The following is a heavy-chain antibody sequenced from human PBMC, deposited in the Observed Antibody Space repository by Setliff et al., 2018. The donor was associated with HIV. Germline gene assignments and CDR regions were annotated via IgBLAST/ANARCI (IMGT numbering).Heavy chain of an antibody. CDR2: ISYSGST. J-gene: IGHJ4*02. Sequence: PSETLSLTCTVSGDSISSNSWSWIRQPPGGGLEFIGYISYSGSTNYNPSLKSRVTISVDTSKNQFSLQLNSVTAADTAVYFCARTRAPYFFDFWGQGAQVTVSS. V-gene: IGHV4-59*12. CDR1: GDSISSNS. D-gene: IGHD1-26*01. CDR3: ARTRAPYFFDF.